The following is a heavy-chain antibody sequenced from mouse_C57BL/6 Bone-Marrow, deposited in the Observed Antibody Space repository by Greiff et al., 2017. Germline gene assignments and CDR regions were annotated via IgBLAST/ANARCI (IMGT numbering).Heavy chain of an antibody. CDR3: AREGLLR. J-gene: IGHJ2*01. V-gene: IGHV5-4*01. Sequence: EVQLQQSGGGLVKPGGSLKLSCAASGFTFSSYAMSWVRQTPEKRLEWVATISDGGSYTYYPDNVKGRFTISRDNAKNNLYLQMSHLKSEDTAMYYCAREGLLRWGRGTTLTVSS. CDR1: GFTFSSYA. D-gene: IGHD1-1*01. CDR2: ISDGGSYT.